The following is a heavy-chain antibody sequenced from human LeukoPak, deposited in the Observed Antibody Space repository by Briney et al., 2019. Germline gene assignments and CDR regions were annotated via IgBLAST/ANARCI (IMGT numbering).Heavy chain of an antibody. CDR3: ARWSSYGGYGVDY. CDR1: GFTFSSYS. Sequence: PGGSLRLSCAASGFTFSSYSMNWVREPPGKGLEWVSSISSSSSYIYYADSVKGRFTISRDNAKNSLYLQMNSLRAEETAVYYCARWSSYGGYGVDYWGQGTLVTVSS. J-gene: IGHJ4*02. D-gene: IGHD5-12*01. V-gene: IGHV3-21*01. CDR2: ISSSSSYI.